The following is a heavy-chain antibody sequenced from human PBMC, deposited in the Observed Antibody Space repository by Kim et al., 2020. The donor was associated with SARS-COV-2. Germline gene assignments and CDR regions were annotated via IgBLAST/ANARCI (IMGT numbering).Heavy chain of an antibody. J-gene: IGHJ4*02. CDR2: INPSGGST. CDR1: GYTFTSYY. CDR3: AVQLAYCGGDCYGLDY. Sequence: ASVKVSCKASGYTFTSYYMHWVRQAPGQGLEWMGIINPSGGSTSYAQKFQGRVTMTRDTSTSTVYMELSSLRSEDTAVYYCAVQLAYCGGDCYGLDYWGQGTLVTVSS. D-gene: IGHD2-21*02. V-gene: IGHV1-46*01.